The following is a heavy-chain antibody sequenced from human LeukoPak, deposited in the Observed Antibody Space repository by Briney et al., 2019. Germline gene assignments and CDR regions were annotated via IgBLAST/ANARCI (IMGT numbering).Heavy chain of an antibody. CDR2: IYYSGST. V-gene: IGHV4-39*07. CDR3: ARGPMAPQYYFDY. J-gene: IGHJ4*02. CDR1: GGSISSSGYY. D-gene: IGHD3-10*01. Sequence: SETLSLTCTVSGGSISSSGYYWGWIRQPPGKGLGWIGSIYYSGSTYYNPSLKSRVTISVDTSKNQFSLKLSSVTAADTAVYYCARGPMAPQYYFDYWGQGTLVTVSS.